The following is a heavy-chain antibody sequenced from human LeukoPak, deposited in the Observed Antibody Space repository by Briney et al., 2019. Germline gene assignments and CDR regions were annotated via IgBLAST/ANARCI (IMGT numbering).Heavy chain of an antibody. CDR3: ARDGEGVHRTTNSYTYYYYMDV. CDR1: GFTVSDNY. Sequence: PGGSLRLSCAASGFTVSDNYMTWVRQAPGKGLEWVSIIYGGSTYYADSVKGRFTISRDNSKNSVYLQMNSLRAEDTAVYYCARDGEGVHRTTNSYTYYYYMDVWGKGTTVIVSS. CDR2: IYGGST. J-gene: IGHJ6*03. D-gene: IGHD2/OR15-2a*01. V-gene: IGHV3-53*01.